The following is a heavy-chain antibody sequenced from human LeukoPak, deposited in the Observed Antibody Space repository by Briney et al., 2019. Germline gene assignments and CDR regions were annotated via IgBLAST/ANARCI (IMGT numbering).Heavy chain of an antibody. CDR1: GGTFSSYA. V-gene: IGHV1-69*13. D-gene: IGHD3-16*02. Sequence: SVKVSCKASGGTFSSYAISWVRQAPGQGLEWMGGIIPIFGTANYAQRFQGRVTITADESTSTAYMGLSSLRSEDTAVYYCARTSYDYVWGSYRLFDYWGQGTLVTVSS. CDR2: IIPIFGTA. J-gene: IGHJ4*02. CDR3: ARTSYDYVWGSYRLFDY.